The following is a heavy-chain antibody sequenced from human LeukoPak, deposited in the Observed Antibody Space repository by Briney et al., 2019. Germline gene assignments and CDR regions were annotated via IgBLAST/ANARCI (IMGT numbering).Heavy chain of an antibody. V-gene: IGHV4-61*02. CDR1: GGSISSDNYY. D-gene: IGHD2-21*01. CDR2: IYTSGST. Sequence: PSETLSLTCTVSGGSISSDNYYWSWIRQPAGKGLEWIGRIYTSGSTNYNPSLKSRVTISVDTSKNQFSLRLSSVTAADTAVYYCARDGGDWVTSFDYSGQGTLVTVSS. CDR3: ARDGGDWVTSFDY. J-gene: IGHJ4*02.